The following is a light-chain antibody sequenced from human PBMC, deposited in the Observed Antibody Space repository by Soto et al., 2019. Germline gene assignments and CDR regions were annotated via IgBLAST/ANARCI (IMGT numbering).Light chain of an antibody. J-gene: IGKJ5*01. CDR3: QQYDNSPIT. CDR2: GAS. Sequence: EMMLMQSPGTLSLSPGDRATLSCRASQIVRSNSLAWYQQKPGQPPRLLIYGASSRATGIPDRFSGTGSETDFTLTISRLEPEDFAVYYCQQYDNSPITFGQGTRLEIK. V-gene: IGKV3-20*01. CDR1: QIVRSNS.